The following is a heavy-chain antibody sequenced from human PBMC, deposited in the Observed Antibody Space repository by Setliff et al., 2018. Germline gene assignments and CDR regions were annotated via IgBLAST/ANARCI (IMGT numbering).Heavy chain of an antibody. V-gene: IGHV4-39*01. Sequence: SETLSLTCTVSGGSISSSSYYWGWIRQPPGKGLEWIGSIYYSGSTYYNPSLKSRVTISVDTSKNQFSLNLSSVTAADTAVYYCARKGVGATIVIDYWGQGTLVTVSS. CDR1: GGSISSSSYY. CDR2: IYYSGST. D-gene: IGHD1-26*01. J-gene: IGHJ4*02. CDR3: ARKGVGATIVIDY.